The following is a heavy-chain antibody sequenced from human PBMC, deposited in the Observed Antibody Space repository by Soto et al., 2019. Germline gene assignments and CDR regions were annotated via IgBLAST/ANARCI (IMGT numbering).Heavy chain of an antibody. CDR3: AKSREPFDY. CDR1: GFTFGTYA. D-gene: IGHD1-26*01. V-gene: IGHV3-23*01. CDR2: ISGSGGST. Sequence: GGSLRLSCAASGFTFGTYAMSWFRQAPGGGLEWVSGISGSGGSTYYADSVKGRFTISKDNSKNTLYLQMNSLRAEDTAVYYCAKSREPFDYWGQGTLVTVSS. J-gene: IGHJ4*02.